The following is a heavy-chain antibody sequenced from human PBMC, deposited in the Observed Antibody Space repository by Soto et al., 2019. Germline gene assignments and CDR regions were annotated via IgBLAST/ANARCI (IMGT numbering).Heavy chain of an antibody. V-gene: IGHV1-46*01. D-gene: IGHD3-9*01. Sequence: ASVKVSCKASGYTFTNYHIHWVRQAPEDGLEWMGRINPSGGTTIYAQKFHGRVTMTRDTSTSTVYMELSSLRSEDTAVYYCAREVFIDLNYFDYWGQGALVTVSS. J-gene: IGHJ4*02. CDR3: AREVFIDLNYFDY. CDR2: INPSGGTT. CDR1: GYTFTNYH.